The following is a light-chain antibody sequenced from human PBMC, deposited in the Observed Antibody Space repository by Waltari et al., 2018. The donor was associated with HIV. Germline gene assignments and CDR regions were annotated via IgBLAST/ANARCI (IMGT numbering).Light chain of an antibody. CDR3: HQYYSIPRT. Sequence: DIVMPQSSDSLSVCLGQRATIYPKYSHSLLYASNNKTFLAWYQQKPGQPPKLLINWASSRETGVPDRFSGSGSETGFTLTISSLQAEDVAIYYCHQYYSIPRTFGQGTKLEI. CDR2: WAS. J-gene: IGKJ1*01. CDR1: HSLLYASNNKTF. V-gene: IGKV4-1*01.